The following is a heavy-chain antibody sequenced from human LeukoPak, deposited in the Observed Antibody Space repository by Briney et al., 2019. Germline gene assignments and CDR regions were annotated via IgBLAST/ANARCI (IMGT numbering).Heavy chain of an antibody. V-gene: IGHV3-7*01. D-gene: IGHD1-26*01. CDR3: ARHIGTHYDY. CDR1: GFSFSSYW. Sequence: GGSLRLSCAASGFSFSSYWMGWVRQAPGKGLEWVANIKQHGNEKYYVDSVKGRFTFSRDNTKNSLYLQMNSLRAEDTAVYYCARHIGTHYDYWGQGTLVTDPS. CDR2: IKQHGNEK. J-gene: IGHJ4*02.